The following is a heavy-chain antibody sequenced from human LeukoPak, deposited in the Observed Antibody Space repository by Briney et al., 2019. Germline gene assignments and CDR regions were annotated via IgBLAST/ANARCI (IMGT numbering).Heavy chain of an antibody. D-gene: IGHD3-22*01. Sequence: SETLSLTCTVSGVSISSDYWSWIRQPPGKGLEWIGYMYYSGSTNYNPSLKSRVTISVDTSKNQLSLKLSSVTAADTAVYYCARETYDSSGHYYDYWGQGTLVTVSS. J-gene: IGHJ4*02. CDR1: GVSISSDY. CDR2: MYYSGST. CDR3: ARETYDSSGHYYDY. V-gene: IGHV4-59*01.